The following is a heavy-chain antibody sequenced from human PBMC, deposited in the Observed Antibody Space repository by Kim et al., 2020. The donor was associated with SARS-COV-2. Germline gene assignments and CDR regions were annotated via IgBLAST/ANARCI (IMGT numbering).Heavy chain of an antibody. CDR3: ARGYWNYVLYYGMDV. Sequence: QKLQGRVTMTTDTATSTAYMELRSLRSDDTAVYYCARGYWNYVLYYGMDVWGQGTTVTVSS. V-gene: IGHV1-18*01. D-gene: IGHD1-7*01. J-gene: IGHJ6*02.